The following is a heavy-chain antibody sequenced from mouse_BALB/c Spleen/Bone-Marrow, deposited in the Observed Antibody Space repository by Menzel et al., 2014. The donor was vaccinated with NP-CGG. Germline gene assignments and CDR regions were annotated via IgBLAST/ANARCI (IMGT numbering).Heavy chain of an antibody. D-gene: IGHD2-3*01. Sequence: QVQLQQSGAELMKPGASVKISCKATGYTFSSYWIEWVKQRPGHGLEWIGEILPGSGSTNYNEKFKGKATFTADTSSNTAYMQLSSLTSEDSAVYYRARSDGYYYAMDYWGQGTSVTVSS. CDR3: ARSDGYYYAMDY. J-gene: IGHJ4*01. CDR1: GYTFSSYW. CDR2: ILPGSGST. V-gene: IGHV1-9*01.